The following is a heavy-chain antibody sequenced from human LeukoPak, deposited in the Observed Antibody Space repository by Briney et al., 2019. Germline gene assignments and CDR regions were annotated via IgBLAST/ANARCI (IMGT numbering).Heavy chain of an antibody. V-gene: IGHV1-2*02. D-gene: IGHD3-10*01. CDR2: INPKSGGT. CDR1: GYSFNDYY. J-gene: IGHJ4*02. CDR3: ARDFVGGGSAGGY. Sequence: ASVKVSCKASGYSFNDYYMHWVRQATGQGLEWMGWINPKSGGTNFAHKFQGRVALTTDTSMSTAYMELSALRSDDTAVYYCARDFVGGGSAGGYWGQGTLVTVSS.